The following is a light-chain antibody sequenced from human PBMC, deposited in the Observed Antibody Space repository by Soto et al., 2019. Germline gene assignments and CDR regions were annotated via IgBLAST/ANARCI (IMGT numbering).Light chain of an antibody. CDR3: QRYDTLWT. CDR1: QTINSW. Sequence: DIQMTQSPSILSASVGERVTITCRANQTINSWLAWYQQKPGQAPKLLIYKASTLESGVPSRFSGSGSGTEFTLTISSLQPDDFATYYCQRYDTLWTFGQGTKVEIK. CDR2: KAS. V-gene: IGKV1-5*03. J-gene: IGKJ1*01.